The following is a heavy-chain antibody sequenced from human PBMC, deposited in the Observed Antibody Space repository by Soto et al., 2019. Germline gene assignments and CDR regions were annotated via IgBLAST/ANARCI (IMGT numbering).Heavy chain of an antibody. V-gene: IGHV1-69*01. D-gene: IGHD6-13*01. J-gene: IGHJ4*02. CDR3: AREWLYSSSWYAFDY. CDR2: IIPIFGTA. CDR1: GGTFSSYA. Sequence: QVQLVQSGAEVKKPGSSVKVSCKASGGTFSSYAISWVRQAPGQGLEWMGVIIPIFGTANYAQKFQGRVTIIADESTSTAYMELSSLRSEDTAVYYCAREWLYSSSWYAFDYWGQGTLVTVSS.